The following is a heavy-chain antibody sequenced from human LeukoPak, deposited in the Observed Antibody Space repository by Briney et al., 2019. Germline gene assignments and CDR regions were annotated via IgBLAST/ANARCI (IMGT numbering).Heavy chain of an antibody. V-gene: IGHV1-18*04. Sequence: ASVKVSCKTSGYTFSDYYIHWIRQAPGQGLEWMGWISAYNGNTNYAQKLQGRVTMTTDTSTSTAYMELRSLRSDDTAVYYCARVPGYSGPPRCRVFHYWGQGTLVTVSS. J-gene: IGHJ4*02. CDR2: ISAYNGNT. CDR3: ARVPGYSGPPRCRVFHY. CDR1: GYTFSDYY. D-gene: IGHD5-12*01.